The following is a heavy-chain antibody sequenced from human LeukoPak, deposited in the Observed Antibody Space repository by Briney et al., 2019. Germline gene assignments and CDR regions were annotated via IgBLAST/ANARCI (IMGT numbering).Heavy chain of an antibody. J-gene: IGHJ4*02. CDR1: GFTFSDYY. Sequence: PGGSLRLSCAASGFTFSDYYMSWIRQAPGKGLEWVASIKHDGSEKYYVDPVRGRFTISRDNTMNSLYLQMSSLRAEDTAVYYCATDRGWRTSGYYLYYFEYWGQGTLVTFSS. D-gene: IGHD3-3*01. V-gene: IGHV3-7*01. CDR3: ATDRGWRTSGYYLYYFEY. CDR2: IKHDGSEK.